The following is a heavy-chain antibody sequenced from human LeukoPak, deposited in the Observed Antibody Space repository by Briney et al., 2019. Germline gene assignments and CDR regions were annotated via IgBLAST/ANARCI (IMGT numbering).Heavy chain of an antibody. CDR3: ARERGGYGAQQDY. J-gene: IGHJ4*02. D-gene: IGHD3-16*01. Sequence: PSETLSLTCTVSGGSISSYYWSWIRQPPGKGLEWIGYIYYSGGTYSNPSLKSRVTMSVDTSKNQFSLKLSSVTAADTAVYYCARERGGYGAQQDYWGQGTLVTVSS. V-gene: IGHV4-59*12. CDR2: IYYSGGT. CDR1: GGSISSYY.